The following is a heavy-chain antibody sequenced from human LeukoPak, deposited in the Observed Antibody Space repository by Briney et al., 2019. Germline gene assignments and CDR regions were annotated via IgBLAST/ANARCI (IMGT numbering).Heavy chain of an antibody. CDR3: AREGELDTAMIDY. CDR2: INPNSGDT. J-gene: IGHJ4*02. Sequence: ASVKVSCKASGYTFTGYYIHWVRQAPGQGLEWMGWINPNSGDTNFGKNFQGWVTMTRDTSISTAYMEVSRLRSDGTAVYYCAREGELDTAMIDYWGQGTLVTVSS. D-gene: IGHD5-18*01. V-gene: IGHV1-2*04. CDR1: GYTFTGYY.